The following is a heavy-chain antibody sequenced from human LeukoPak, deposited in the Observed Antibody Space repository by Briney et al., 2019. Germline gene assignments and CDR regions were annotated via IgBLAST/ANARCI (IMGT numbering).Heavy chain of an antibody. CDR3: AKWQYGVGFDS. V-gene: IGHV3-23*01. CDR2: ISGSDDKT. D-gene: IGHD3-10*01. J-gene: IGHJ4*02. CDR1: RFTVSSYV. Sequence: PPGESLRLSCAASRFTVSSYVMNWVRQAPGKGLEWVSAISGSDDKTYYADSVQGRFTISRDNSKNTLYLQMNSLRAEDTAVYYCAKWQYGVGFDSWGQGTLVTVSS.